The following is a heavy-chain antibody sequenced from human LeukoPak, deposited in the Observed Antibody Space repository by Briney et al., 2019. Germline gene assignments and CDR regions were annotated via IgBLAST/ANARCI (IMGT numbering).Heavy chain of an antibody. Sequence: GGSLRLSCAASGFTFSSYSMNWVRQAPGKGLEWVSSISSSSSYIYCADSVKGRFTISRDNAKNSLYLQMNSLRAEDTAVYYCARAPMTTWNYFYYWGQGTLVTVSS. CDR2: ISSSSSYI. CDR1: GFTFSSYS. V-gene: IGHV3-21*01. D-gene: IGHD4-17*01. J-gene: IGHJ4*02. CDR3: ARAPMTTWNYFYY.